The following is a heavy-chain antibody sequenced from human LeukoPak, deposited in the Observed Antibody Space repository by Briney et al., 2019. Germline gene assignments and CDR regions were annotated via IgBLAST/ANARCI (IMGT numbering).Heavy chain of an antibody. CDR2: INWNSGRM. V-gene: IGHV3-9*01. D-gene: IGHD6-19*01. CDR3: AKDGQRRAVSVVTYMDV. CDR1: GFTFDDYA. Sequence: GRSLRLSCAAAGFTFDDYAMQWVRQAPGKGLEWVSTINWNSGRMEYADSVKGRFTISRDNAKNSLYLQMNSLRDEDTALYYCAKDGQRRAVSVVTYMDVWGKGTTVTVSS. J-gene: IGHJ6*03.